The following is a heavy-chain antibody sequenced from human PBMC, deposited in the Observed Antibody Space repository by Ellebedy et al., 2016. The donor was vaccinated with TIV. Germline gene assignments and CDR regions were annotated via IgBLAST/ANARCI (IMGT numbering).Heavy chain of an antibody. Sequence: SETLSLTXTVSGASISSETYYWGWVRQPPGKGLEWIGSGYYGGGTYYSPSLQSRVTVSVDTSKNQFSLKLYSVTAADRAVYYCATHLLRTSAAFDFWGQGTMVTVSS. V-gene: IGHV4-39*01. CDR3: ATHLLRTSAAFDF. J-gene: IGHJ3*01. CDR1: GASISSETYY. D-gene: IGHD6-6*01. CDR2: GYYGGGT.